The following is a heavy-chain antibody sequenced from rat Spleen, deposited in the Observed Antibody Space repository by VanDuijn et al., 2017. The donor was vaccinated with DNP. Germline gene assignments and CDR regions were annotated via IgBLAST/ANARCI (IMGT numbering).Heavy chain of an antibody. CDR3: ARWNSGHFDY. V-gene: IGHV5-19*01. CDR2: IRYDGGST. J-gene: IGHJ2*01. CDR1: RFPFSNYG. D-gene: IGHD4-3*01. Sequence: EVQLVESGGGLVQPGRSLKLSCAASRFPFSNYGMHWIRQAPTMGLEWVAYIRYDGGSTKYGDSVKGRFTISRDNAKNTLYLQMSSLRSEDMATYYCARWNSGHFDYWGQGVMVPVSS.